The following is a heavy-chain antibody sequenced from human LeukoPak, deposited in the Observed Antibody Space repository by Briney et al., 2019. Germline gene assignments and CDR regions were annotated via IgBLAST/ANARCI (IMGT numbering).Heavy chain of an antibody. CDR3: ARDFVVVVAATRRARNNWFDP. Sequence: GASVKVSCKASGYTFTGYYMHWVRQAPGQGLEGMGWINPNSGGTNYAQKFQGRVTMTRDTSISTAYMELSRLRSDDTAVYYCARDFVVVVAATRRARNNWFDPWGQGTLVTVSS. V-gene: IGHV1-2*02. J-gene: IGHJ5*02. CDR2: INPNSGGT. CDR1: GYTFTGYY. D-gene: IGHD2-15*01.